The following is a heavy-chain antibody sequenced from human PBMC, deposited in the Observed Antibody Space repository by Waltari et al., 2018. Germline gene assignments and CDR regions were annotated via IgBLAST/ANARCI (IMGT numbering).Heavy chain of an antibody. CDR1: GFTFTSYA. CDR3: AKDWSGGTCSNGCMDV. Sequence: EVQLLESGGGLVQPGGSLRLSCAASGFTFTSYAITWVRQAPGKGLEWVSSISGGDDSTYFAESVKGRFTISRDNSKNTLFLQMSGLRAEDTAMYYCAKDWSGGTCSNGCMDVWGQGTTVTVSS. J-gene: IGHJ6*02. D-gene: IGHD2-15*01. V-gene: IGHV3-23*01. CDR2: ISGGDDST.